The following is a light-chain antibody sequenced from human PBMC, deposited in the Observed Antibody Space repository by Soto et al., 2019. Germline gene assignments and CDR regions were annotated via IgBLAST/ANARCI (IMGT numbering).Light chain of an antibody. J-gene: IGKJ1*01. CDR3: QHYISYSEA. V-gene: IGKV1-5*03. CDR1: QTISSW. CDR2: KAS. Sequence: DIQMTQSPSTLSGSVGDRVTITCRASQTISSWLAWYQQKPGKAPKLLIYKASTLKSGVPSRFSGSGSGTEFTLTISSLQPDDFATYYCQHYISYSEAYGQGNKVDI.